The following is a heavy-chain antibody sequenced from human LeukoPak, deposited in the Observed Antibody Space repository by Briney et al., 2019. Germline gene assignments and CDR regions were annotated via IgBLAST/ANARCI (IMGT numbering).Heavy chain of an antibody. CDR2: ISYSGST. CDR3: AKEGAESFPDAFDI. Sequence: SETLSLTCTVSGGSISSYYWSWIRQPAGKGLECIGYISYSGSTKNNPSLKSRVTISVDTSKNQFSLKLTSVTAADTAVYYCAKEGAESFPDAFDIWGQGTVITVSS. V-gene: IGHV4-59*01. CDR1: GGSISSYY. D-gene: IGHD3-10*01. J-gene: IGHJ3*02.